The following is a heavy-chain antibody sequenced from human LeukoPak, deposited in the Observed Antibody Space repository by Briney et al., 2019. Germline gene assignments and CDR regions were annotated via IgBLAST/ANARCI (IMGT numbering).Heavy chain of an antibody. CDR2: IFYSGST. J-gene: IGHJ3*02. Sequence: PSETLSLTCTVSGYSNSSGYYWGWIRQPPGKGLEWIGNIFYSGSTYYSPSLKSRVTISLDTSRNQFSLKLNSVTAADTAVYYCAKSNGYGLVDIWGQGTMVTVSS. D-gene: IGHD3-10*01. CDR3: AKSNGYGLVDI. V-gene: IGHV4-38-2*02. CDR1: GYSNSSGYY.